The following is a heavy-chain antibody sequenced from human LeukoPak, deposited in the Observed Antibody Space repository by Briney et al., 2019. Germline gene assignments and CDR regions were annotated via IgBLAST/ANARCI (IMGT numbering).Heavy chain of an antibody. CDR2: ISYDGSNK. D-gene: IGHD3-9*01. CDR1: GFTFGDYA. Sequence: PGRSLRLSCTASGFTFGDYAMNWFRQAPGKGLEGVAVISYDGSNKYYADSVKGRFTISRDNSKNTLYLQMNSLRAEDTAVYYCAKDEYDILTGYSLIWGQGTMVTVSS. CDR3: AKDEYDILTGYSLI. J-gene: IGHJ3*02. V-gene: IGHV3-30*04.